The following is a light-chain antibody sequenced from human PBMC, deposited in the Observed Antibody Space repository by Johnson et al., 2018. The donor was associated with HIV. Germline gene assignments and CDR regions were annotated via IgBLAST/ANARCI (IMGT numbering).Light chain of an antibody. CDR3: GTWDSSLSAVYV. CDR1: SSNIGNNY. Sequence: QSVLTQPPSVSAAPGQQVTISCSGSSSNIGNNYVSWYQQLPGTAPKLLIYDNNKRPSGIPDRFSGSKSGTSATLGITGLQTGDAADYYCGTWDSSLSAVYVFGSGTKVTVL. V-gene: IGLV1-51*01. CDR2: DNN. J-gene: IGLJ1*01.